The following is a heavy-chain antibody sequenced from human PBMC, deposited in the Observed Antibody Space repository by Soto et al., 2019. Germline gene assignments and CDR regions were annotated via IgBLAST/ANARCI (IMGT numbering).Heavy chain of an antibody. D-gene: IGHD3-22*01. V-gene: IGHV3-30*18. CDR1: GFTFSSYG. CDR2: ISYDGSNK. CDR3: AKGYYDSSGYFDY. Sequence: QVQLVESGGGVVQPGRSLRLSCAASGFTFSSYGMHWVRQAPGKGLEWVAVISYDGSNKYYADSVKGRFTISRDNSKNTLYLQMNSLGAEDTAVYYCAKGYYDSSGYFDYWGQGTLVTVSS. J-gene: IGHJ4*02.